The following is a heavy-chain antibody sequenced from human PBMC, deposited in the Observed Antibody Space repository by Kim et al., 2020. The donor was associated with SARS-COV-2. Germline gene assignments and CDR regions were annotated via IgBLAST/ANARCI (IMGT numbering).Heavy chain of an antibody. CDR2: ISRDGSNS. Sequence: GGSLRLSCVTSGFNLDGYAIHWVRQLPGKGLEWVSLISRDGSNSYYADSVKGRFTISRDNSKKSLNLQMDSLRAEDTAFYYCAQGREWLRTNWGQGTQVT. V-gene: IGHV3-43*02. CDR1: GFNLDGYA. CDR3: AQGREWLRTN. D-gene: IGHD6-19*01. J-gene: IGHJ4*02.